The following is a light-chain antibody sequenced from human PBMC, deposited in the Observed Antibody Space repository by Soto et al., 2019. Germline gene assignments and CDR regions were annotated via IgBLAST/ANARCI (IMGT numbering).Light chain of an antibody. V-gene: IGKV3-15*01. CDR3: QQYDDWPLT. Sequence: EIVLTQSPGTLSLSSGERATLSCRASQSISSTYLTWYHQRPGQAPRLLIYAASTRATGIPGRFSGSGSGTEFTLTISSLQSEDFALYYCQQYDDWPLTFGGGTKVDIK. J-gene: IGKJ4*01. CDR1: QSISSTY. CDR2: AAS.